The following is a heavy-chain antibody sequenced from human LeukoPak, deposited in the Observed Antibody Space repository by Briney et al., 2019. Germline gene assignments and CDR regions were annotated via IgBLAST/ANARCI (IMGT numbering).Heavy chain of an antibody. D-gene: IGHD2-15*01. V-gene: IGHV4-34*01. J-gene: IGHJ6*02. CDR2: INHSGST. CDR3: ARGDIVVVVAATGADYYYYGMDV. Sequence: SETLSLTCTVSGGSISSYYWSWIRQPPGKGLEWIGEINHSGSTNYNPSLKSRVTISVDTSKNQFSLKLSSVTAADTAVYYCARGDIVVVVAATGADYYYYGMDVWGQGTTVTVSS. CDR1: GGSISSYY.